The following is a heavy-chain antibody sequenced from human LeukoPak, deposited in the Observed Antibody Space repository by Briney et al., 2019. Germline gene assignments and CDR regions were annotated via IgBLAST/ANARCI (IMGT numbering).Heavy chain of an antibody. J-gene: IGHJ4*02. V-gene: IGHV4-38-2*02. CDR3: ARSYDSSGSGFDY. D-gene: IGHD3-22*01. CDR2: IYHSGST. CDR1: AYSISSAYY. Sequence: SETLSLTCTVSAYSISSAYYWGWIRQPPEKGLEWIGSIYHSGSTYYNPSLKSRVTVSVDTSKNQFSLKLSSVTAADTAVYYCARSYDSSGSGFDYWGQGTLVTVSS.